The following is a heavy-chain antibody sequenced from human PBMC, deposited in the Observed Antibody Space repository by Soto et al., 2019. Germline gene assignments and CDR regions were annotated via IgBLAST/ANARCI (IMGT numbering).Heavy chain of an antibody. CDR1: GFTFSSYS. Sequence: PGGSLRLSCAASGFTFSSYSMNWVRQAPGKGLEWVSSISSSSSYIYYADSEKGRFTISRDNAKNSLYLQMNSLRAEDTAVYYCASEEEYQLLYGGYDGMDVWGQGTTVTVSS. D-gene: IGHD2-2*02. J-gene: IGHJ6*02. V-gene: IGHV3-21*01. CDR3: ASEEEYQLLYGGYDGMDV. CDR2: ISSSSSYI.